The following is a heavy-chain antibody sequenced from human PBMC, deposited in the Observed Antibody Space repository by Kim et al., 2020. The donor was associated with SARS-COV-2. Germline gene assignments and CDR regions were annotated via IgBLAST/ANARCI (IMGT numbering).Heavy chain of an antibody. J-gene: IGHJ3*02. CDR3: ARESDIVVVPAAKGFDI. Sequence: GGSLRLSCAASGFTFSSYWMSWVRQAPGKGLEWVANIKQDGSEKYYVDSVKGRFTISRDNAKNSLYLQMNSLRAEDTAVYYCARESDIVVVPAAKGFDIWGQGTMVTVSS. D-gene: IGHD2-2*01. CDR1: GFTFSSYW. CDR2: IKQDGSEK. V-gene: IGHV3-7*03.